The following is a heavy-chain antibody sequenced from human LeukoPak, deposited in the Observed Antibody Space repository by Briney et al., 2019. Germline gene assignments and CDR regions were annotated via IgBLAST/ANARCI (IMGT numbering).Heavy chain of an antibody. CDR3: ARAKLDDCGGVCDQYFQH. J-gene: IGHJ1*01. CDR2: ISYDGSNK. Sequence: GRSLRLSCAASGFTFSSYGMHWVRQAPGKGLEWVAVISYDGSNKYYADSVKGRFTISRHISKNTLYLQMNSLRAEDTAVYYCARAKLDDCGGVCDQYFQHWGQGTLVTVSS. D-gene: IGHD2-21*02. V-gene: IGHV3-30*03. CDR1: GFTFSSYG.